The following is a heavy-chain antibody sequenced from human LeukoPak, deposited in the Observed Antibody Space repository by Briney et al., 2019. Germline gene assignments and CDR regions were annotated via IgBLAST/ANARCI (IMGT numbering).Heavy chain of an antibody. CDR2: ISYDGSNK. J-gene: IGHJ4*02. V-gene: IGHV3-30*04. CDR1: GFTFSSYA. CDR3: ARDEHSSGYSALSRFDY. D-gene: IGHD3-22*01. Sequence: GGSLRLSCAASGFTFSSYAMSWVRQAPGKGLEWVAVISYDGSNKYYADSVKGRFTISRDNSKNTLYLQMNSLRAEVTAVYYCARDEHSSGYSALSRFDYWGQGTLVTVSS.